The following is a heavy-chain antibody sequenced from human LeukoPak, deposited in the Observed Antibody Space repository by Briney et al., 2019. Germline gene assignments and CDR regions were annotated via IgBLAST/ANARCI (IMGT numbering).Heavy chain of an antibody. CDR1: GGSISSYY. V-gene: IGHV4-59*12. CDR2: IYYSGST. D-gene: IGHD3-9*01. Sequence: SETLSPTCTVSGGSISSYYWSWIRQPPGKGLEWIGYIYYSGSTNYNPSLKSRVTISVDTSKNQFSLKLSSVTAADTAVYYCARDVPGYDILTDYYYGMDVWGQGTTVTVSS. J-gene: IGHJ6*02. CDR3: ARDVPGYDILTDYYYGMDV.